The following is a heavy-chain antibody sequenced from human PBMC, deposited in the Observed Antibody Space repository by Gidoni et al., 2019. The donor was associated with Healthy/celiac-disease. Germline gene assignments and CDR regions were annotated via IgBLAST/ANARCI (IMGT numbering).Heavy chain of an antibody. D-gene: IGHD6-13*01. V-gene: IGHV4-38-2*02. CDR2: IYHSGST. CDR1: GYSISSGYY. CDR3: ARDIRSSIIAAAGPYNWFDP. J-gene: IGHJ5*02. Sequence: QVQLQESGPGLVKPSETLSLTCTVSGYSISSGYYWGWIRQPPGKGLEWIGSIYHSGSTYYNPSLKSRVTISVDTSKNQFSLKLSSVTAADTAVYYCARDIRSSIIAAAGPYNWFDPWGQGTLVTVSS.